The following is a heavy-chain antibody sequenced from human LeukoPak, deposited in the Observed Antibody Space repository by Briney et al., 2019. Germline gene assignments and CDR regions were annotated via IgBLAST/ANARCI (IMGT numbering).Heavy chain of an antibody. V-gene: IGHV1-3*01. CDR3: ARALGQWLVRGAFDI. CDR1: GYTFTSYA. Sequence: ASVKVSCKASGYTFTSYAMHWVRQAPGQRLEWMGWINAGNGNTKYSQKFQGRVTITRDTSASTAYMELSSLRSEDTAVYYCARALGQWLVRGAFDIWGQGTMVTVSS. J-gene: IGHJ3*02. CDR2: INAGNGNT. D-gene: IGHD6-19*01.